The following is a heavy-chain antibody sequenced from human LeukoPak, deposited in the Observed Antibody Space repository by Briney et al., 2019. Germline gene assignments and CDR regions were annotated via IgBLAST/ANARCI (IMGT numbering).Heavy chain of an antibody. V-gene: IGHV1-24*01. CDR2: FDPEHGET. CDR3: ARGILWFGDDV. D-gene: IGHD3-10*01. Sequence: GASVKVSYKVSGYTLTELSMHWVRQARGKGLEWMGGFDPEHGETIYAQKFQGRVTMTRNTSISTAYMELSSLRSEDTAVYYCARGILWFGDDVWGKGTTVTISS. CDR1: GYTLTELS. J-gene: IGHJ6*04.